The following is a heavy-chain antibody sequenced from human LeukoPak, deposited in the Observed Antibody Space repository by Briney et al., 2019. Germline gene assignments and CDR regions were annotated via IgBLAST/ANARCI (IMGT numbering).Heavy chain of an antibody. D-gene: IGHD2-2*01. V-gene: IGHV4-4*07. Sequence: SETLSLTCTVSGGSISSYYWSWIRQPAGKGLEWIGRIYTSGSTNYNPSLKSRVTMSVDTSKNQFSLKLSSVTAADTAVYYCAREPVVPAAIPYYYYGMDVWGQGTAVTVSS. CDR2: IYTSGST. CDR3: AREPVVPAAIPYYYYGMDV. J-gene: IGHJ6*02. CDR1: GGSISSYY.